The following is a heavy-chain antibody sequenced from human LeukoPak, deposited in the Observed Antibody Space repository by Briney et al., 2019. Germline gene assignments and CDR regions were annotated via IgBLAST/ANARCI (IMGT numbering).Heavy chain of an antibody. Sequence: SETLSLTCTVSGGSISSYYWSWIRQPPGKGLEWIGYIYYSGSTNHNPSLKSRVTISVDTSKNQFSLKLSSVTAADTAVYYCARLYPEYSSGWLFDYWGQGTLVTVSS. J-gene: IGHJ4*02. CDR1: GGSISSYY. CDR3: ARLYPEYSSGWLFDY. D-gene: IGHD6-19*01. CDR2: IYYSGST. V-gene: IGHV4-59*08.